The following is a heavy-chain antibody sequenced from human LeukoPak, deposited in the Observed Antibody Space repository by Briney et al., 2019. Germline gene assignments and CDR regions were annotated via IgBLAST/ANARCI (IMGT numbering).Heavy chain of an antibody. CDR1: GFIFSSYA. D-gene: IGHD6-19*01. J-gene: IGHJ4*02. Sequence: GGSLRLSCAASGFIFSSYAISWVRRAPGKGLEWVSTSDGTTHYADSVKGRFTISRDNSKDTVYLQMNSLRAEDTAIYYCAKDHGPSGGAFFGYWGQGILVTVSS. CDR3: AKDHGPSGGAFFGY. CDR2: SDGTT. V-gene: IGHV3-23*01.